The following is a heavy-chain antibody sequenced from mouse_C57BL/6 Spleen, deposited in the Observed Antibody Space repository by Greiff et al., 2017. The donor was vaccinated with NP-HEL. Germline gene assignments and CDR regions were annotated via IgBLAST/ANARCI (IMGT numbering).Heavy chain of an antibody. V-gene: IGHV1-55*01. CDR2: IYPGSGST. CDR3: ASREDYYGSSPWFAY. D-gene: IGHD1-1*01. Sequence: QVQLQQSGAELVKPGASVKMSCKASGYTFTSYWITWVKQRPGQGLEWIGDIYPGSGSTNYNEKFKSKATLTVDTSSSTAYMQLSSLTSEDSAVYYWASREDYYGSSPWFAYWGQGTLVTVSA. J-gene: IGHJ3*01. CDR1: GYTFTSYW.